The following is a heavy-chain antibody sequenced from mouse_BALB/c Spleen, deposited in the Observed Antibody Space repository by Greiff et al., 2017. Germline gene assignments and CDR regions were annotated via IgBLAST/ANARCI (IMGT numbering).Heavy chain of an antibody. D-gene: IGHD2-3*01. CDR2: INSNGGST. Sequence: EVQGVESGGGLVQPGGSLKLSCAASGFTFSSYGMSWVRQTPDKRLELVATINSNGGSTYYPDSVKGRFTISRDNAKNTLYLQMSSLKSEDTAMYYCARGYDGYREDYFDYWGQGTTLTVSS. CDR3: ARGYDGYREDYFDY. CDR1: GFTFSSYG. V-gene: IGHV5-6-3*01. J-gene: IGHJ2*01.